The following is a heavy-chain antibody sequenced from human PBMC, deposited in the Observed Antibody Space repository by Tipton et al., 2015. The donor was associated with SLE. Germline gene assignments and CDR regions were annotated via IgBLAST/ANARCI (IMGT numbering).Heavy chain of an antibody. J-gene: IGHJ6*02. Sequence: SLRLSCAASGFSFDDYAMHWVRQGPGKGLEWVAGISWNSAIIGYADSVEGRFTISRENAKKSLYLQMNSLRVEDMALYYCTKGEHSGYDFYYGMDVWGQGTTVTV. CDR2: ISWNSAII. D-gene: IGHD5-12*01. V-gene: IGHV3-9*03. CDR1: GFSFDDYA. CDR3: TKGEHSGYDFYYGMDV.